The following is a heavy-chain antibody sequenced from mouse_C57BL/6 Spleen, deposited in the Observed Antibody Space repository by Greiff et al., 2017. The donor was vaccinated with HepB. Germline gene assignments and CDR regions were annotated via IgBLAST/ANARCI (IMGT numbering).Heavy chain of an antibody. CDR1: GYAFSSSW. CDR2: IYPGDGDT. D-gene: IGHD1-1*01. V-gene: IGHV1-82*01. CDR3: ARDYGSSHFAY. Sequence: QVQLQQSGPELVKPGASVKISCKASGYAFSSSWMNWVKQRPGKGLEWIGRIYPGDGDTNYNGKFKGKATLTADKSSSTAYMQLSSLTSEDSAGYFCARDYGSSHFAYWGQGTLVTVSA. J-gene: IGHJ3*01.